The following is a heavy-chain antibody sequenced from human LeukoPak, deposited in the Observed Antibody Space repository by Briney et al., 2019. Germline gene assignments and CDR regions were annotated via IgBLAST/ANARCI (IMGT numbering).Heavy chain of an antibody. CDR2: IWYDGSNK. Sequence: PGRSLRLSCAASGFTFSSYGMHWVRQAPGKGLEWVAVIWYDGSNKYYADSVKGRFTISRDNSKNTLYLQMNSLRAEDTAVYYCAKDLGYGGNTEPNFDYWGQGTLVTVSS. CDR1: GFTFSSYG. V-gene: IGHV3-33*06. CDR3: AKDLGYGGNTEPNFDY. D-gene: IGHD4-23*01. J-gene: IGHJ4*02.